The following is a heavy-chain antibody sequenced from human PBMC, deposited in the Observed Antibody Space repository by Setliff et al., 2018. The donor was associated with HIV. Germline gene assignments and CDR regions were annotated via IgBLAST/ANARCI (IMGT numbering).Heavy chain of an antibody. CDR1: GGSISSGDYY. D-gene: IGHD6-13*01. V-gene: IGHV4-30-4*08. J-gene: IGHJ4*02. CDR3: ARVRRNSSVRGYYFDY. Sequence: SETLSLTCTVSGGSISSGDYYWSWIRQPPGKGLEWIGYIYYSGSTYYNPSLKSRVTISVDTSKNQFSLKLSSVTAADTAVYYCARVRRNSSVRGYYFDYWGQGTLVTVSS. CDR2: IYYSGST.